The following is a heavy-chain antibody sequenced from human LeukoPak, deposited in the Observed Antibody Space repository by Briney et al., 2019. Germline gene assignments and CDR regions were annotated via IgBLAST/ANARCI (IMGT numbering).Heavy chain of an antibody. D-gene: IGHD5-18*01. Sequence: GESLEISCKGSGYSFTGYWIGWVRQMPGKGLEWVGIIYPGDSDTRYSPSFQGQVTISADKSISTAYLQWSSLKASDTAMYYCARPAGIQLWPLNYWGQGTLVTVSS. CDR1: GYSFTGYW. J-gene: IGHJ4*02. CDR3: ARPAGIQLWPLNY. CDR2: IYPGDSDT. V-gene: IGHV5-51*01.